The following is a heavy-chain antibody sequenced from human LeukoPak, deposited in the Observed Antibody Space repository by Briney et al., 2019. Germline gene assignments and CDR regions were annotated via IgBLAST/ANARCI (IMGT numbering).Heavy chain of an antibody. CDR3: AGRGYFYDSSGYYVQYYFDY. CDR1: GYTFTSYH. CDR2: INPSGGST. J-gene: IGHJ4*02. D-gene: IGHD3-22*01. Sequence: ASVKVSCKASGYTFTSYHMHWVRQAPGQGLEWMGIINPSGGSTNYAQKFQGRVTMTRDTSTSTVYMELSSLRSEDTAVYYCAGRGYFYDSSGYYVQYYFDYWGQGTLVTVSS. V-gene: IGHV1-46*01.